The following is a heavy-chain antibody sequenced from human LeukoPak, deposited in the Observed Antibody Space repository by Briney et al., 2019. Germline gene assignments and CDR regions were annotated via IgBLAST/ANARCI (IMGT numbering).Heavy chain of an antibody. Sequence: GGSLRLSCAASGFTFNNAWMSWVRQAPGKGLEWVSAISGSGGSTYYADSVKGRFTISRDNSKNTLYLQMNSLRAEDTAVYYCAKDPKSRYCSSTSCYLDYWGQGTLVTVSS. J-gene: IGHJ4*02. D-gene: IGHD2-2*01. CDR1: GFTFNNAW. CDR2: ISGSGGST. CDR3: AKDPKSRYCSSTSCYLDY. V-gene: IGHV3-23*01.